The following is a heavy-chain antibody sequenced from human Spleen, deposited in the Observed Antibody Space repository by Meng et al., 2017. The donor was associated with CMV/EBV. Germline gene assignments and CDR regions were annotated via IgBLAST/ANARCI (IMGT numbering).Heavy chain of an antibody. CDR2: IYYMGNT. V-gene: IGHV4-59*02. Sequence: SETLSLTCTVSGGSVSSYYWTWIRQPPGKGLEWIGYIYYMGNTDYNPSLKSRVTISIDTSKNQFSLRVSSVTAADTAVYYCARGGTIFGVVIKGPYYYYYGMDVWGQGTTVTVSS. CDR1: GGSVSSYY. J-gene: IGHJ6*02. CDR3: ARGGTIFGVVIKGPYYYYYGMDV. D-gene: IGHD3-3*01.